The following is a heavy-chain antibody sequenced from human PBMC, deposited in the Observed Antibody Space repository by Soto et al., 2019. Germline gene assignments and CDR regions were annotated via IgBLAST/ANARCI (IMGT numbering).Heavy chain of an antibody. CDR3: AKLSCTSSTCYFPGWFDP. D-gene: IGHD2-2*01. J-gene: IGHJ5*02. Sequence: SETLSLTCTVSGDSISGGASFWSWIRQPPGKGLEWIANVYYSGSSYYNPSLKSRLTISVDTTKNQFSLQLKSMTAADTAVYYCAKLSCTSSTCYFPGWFDPWGQGTLVTVSS. V-gene: IGHV4-31*03. CDR2: VYYSGSS. CDR1: GDSISGGASF.